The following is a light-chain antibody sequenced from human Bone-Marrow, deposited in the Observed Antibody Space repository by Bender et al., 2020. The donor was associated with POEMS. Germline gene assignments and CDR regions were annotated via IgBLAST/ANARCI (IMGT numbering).Light chain of an antibody. CDR1: NIGKRS. Sequence: SYVLTQSPSVSVAPGQTARITCGGDNIGKRSVHWYQEKPGLAPVLVIYDVNDRPSGIPVRISGSMSGDTATLTIRRVEAGDEADYYCQVWDSVVDHPVFGGGTKLTVL. CDR2: DVN. J-gene: IGLJ3*02. V-gene: IGLV3-21*02. CDR3: QVWDSVVDHPV.